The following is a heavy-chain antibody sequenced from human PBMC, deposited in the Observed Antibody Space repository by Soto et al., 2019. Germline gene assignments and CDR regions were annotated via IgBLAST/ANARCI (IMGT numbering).Heavy chain of an antibody. D-gene: IGHD6-13*01. CDR2: ISWNSGSI. V-gene: IGHV3-9*01. Sequence: EVQLVESGGGLVQPGRSLRLSCEASGFTFDDHTMHWVRQAPGKGLEGVSGISWNSGSIGYADSVKGRFTISRDNAKNSLYRQMNSLRVEDTALYYFAKLARGGSSWSDYWGQGILVTVSS. CDR3: AKLARGGSSWSDY. CDR1: GFTFDDHT. J-gene: IGHJ4*02.